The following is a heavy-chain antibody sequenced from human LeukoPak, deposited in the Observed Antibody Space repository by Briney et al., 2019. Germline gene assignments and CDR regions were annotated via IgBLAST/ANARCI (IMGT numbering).Heavy chain of an antibody. V-gene: IGHV4-39*07. CDR1: GGSISSSSYY. CDR2: IYYSGST. CDR3: AGMGGLDY. J-gene: IGHJ4*02. D-gene: IGHD3-16*01. Sequence: SETLSLTCTVSGGSISSSSYYWGWIRQPPGKGLEWIGSIYYSGSTYYNPSLKSRVTISVDTSKNQFSLKLSSVTAADTAVYYCAGMGGLDYWGQGTLVTVSS.